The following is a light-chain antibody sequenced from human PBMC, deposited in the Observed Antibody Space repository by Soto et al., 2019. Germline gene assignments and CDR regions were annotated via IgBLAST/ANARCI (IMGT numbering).Light chain of an antibody. Sequence: EIVLTQSPGTLSLSPGERATLSCWASQSVSSSSVAWYQQKPGQAPRLVIYGASNRATDVPDRFSGSGSGTDFTLTISRLEPEEFAVYYCQQYGNSRRTVGQGTKVEI. CDR1: QSVSSSS. CDR3: QQYGNSRRT. J-gene: IGKJ1*01. CDR2: GAS. V-gene: IGKV3-20*01.